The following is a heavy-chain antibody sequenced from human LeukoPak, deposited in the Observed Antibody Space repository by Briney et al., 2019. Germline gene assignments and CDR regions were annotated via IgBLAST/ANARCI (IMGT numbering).Heavy chain of an antibody. CDR2: IYYSGST. V-gene: IGHV4-59*01. CDR1: GGSISSYY. J-gene: IGHJ4*02. CDR3: ARVTFADTAMVEYYFDY. Sequence: SETLSLTCTVSGGSISSYYWSWVRQPPGKGLEWIGDIYYSGSTNYNPSLKSRVTISVDTSKNQFSLKLSSVTAADTAVYYCARVTFADTAMVEYYFDYWGQGTLVTVSS. D-gene: IGHD5-18*01.